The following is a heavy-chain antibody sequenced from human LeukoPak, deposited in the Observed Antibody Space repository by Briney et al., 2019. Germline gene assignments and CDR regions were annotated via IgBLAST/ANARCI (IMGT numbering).Heavy chain of an antibody. V-gene: IGHV1-2*02. D-gene: IGHD5-18*01. Sequence: ASVKVSCKASGYTFTSYAMNWVRQAPGQGLEWMGWINPKSGGTNYAQKFQGRVTMTRDTSISTAYMELSRLRSDDTAVYYCARVVDTVMVGLDYWGQGTLVTVSS. J-gene: IGHJ4*02. CDR3: ARVVDTVMVGLDY. CDR2: INPKSGGT. CDR1: GYTFTSYA.